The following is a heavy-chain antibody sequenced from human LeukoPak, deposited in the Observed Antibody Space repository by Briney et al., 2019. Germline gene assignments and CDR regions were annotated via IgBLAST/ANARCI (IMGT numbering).Heavy chain of an antibody. V-gene: IGHV3-66*02. CDR2: IYSGGST. CDR1: GFTVISNY. J-gene: IGHJ5*02. CDR3: ASIGGGSSWYWFDP. D-gene: IGHD6-13*01. Sequence: GGSLRLSCAASGFTVISNYMSWVRQAPGKGLEWVSVIYSGGSTYYADSVKGRFTISRDNSKNTLYLQMNSLRAEDTAVYYCASIGGGSSWYWFDPWGQGTLVTVSS.